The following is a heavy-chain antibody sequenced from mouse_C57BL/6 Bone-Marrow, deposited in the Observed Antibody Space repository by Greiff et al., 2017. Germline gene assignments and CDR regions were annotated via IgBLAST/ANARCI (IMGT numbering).Heavy chain of an antibody. CDR3: ARRSFYGGFAY. CDR2: ISSGGSYT. J-gene: IGHJ3*01. Sequence: EVQVVESGGDLVKPGGSLKLSCAASGFTFSSYGMSWVRQTPDKRLEWVATISSGGSYTYYPDSVKGRFTISRDTAKNTLYLQMSSLTSEATAMYYCARRSFYGGFAYWGQGTLVTVSA. V-gene: IGHV5-6*01. CDR1: GFTFSSYG. D-gene: IGHD1-1*01.